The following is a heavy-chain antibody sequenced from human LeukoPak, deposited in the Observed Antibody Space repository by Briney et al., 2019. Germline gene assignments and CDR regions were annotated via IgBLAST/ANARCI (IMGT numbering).Heavy chain of an antibody. CDR2: ISAQHGQT. J-gene: IGHJ3*02. CDR1: GYSENFYG. CDR3: ARKSSTVTRGRRRSGNAFDI. Sequence: ASVKVSCKTSGYSENFYGITWVRQVAGQGLEWMGWISAQHGQTEYAPNSQDRVTMTTDTYTNTAYMELRSLRSDDTAVYYCARKSSTVTRGRRRSGNAFDIWGQGTMVTVSS. V-gene: IGHV1-18*01. D-gene: IGHD4-17*01.